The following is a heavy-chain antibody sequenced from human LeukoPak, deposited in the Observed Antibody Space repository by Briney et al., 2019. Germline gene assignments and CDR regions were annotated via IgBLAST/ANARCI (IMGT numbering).Heavy chain of an antibody. Sequence: GGSLRLSCAASGSTFSSYGMHWVRQAPGKGLEWVAVISHDGSNIYYGDSVKGRFSISRDNSKNTLYLQMNSLRAEDTAVYYCAKDPYRVVVATGNYLDPWGQGTLVTVSS. CDR1: GSTFSSYG. D-gene: IGHD2-15*01. CDR3: AKDPYRVVVATGNYLDP. V-gene: IGHV3-30*18. J-gene: IGHJ5*02. CDR2: ISHDGSNI.